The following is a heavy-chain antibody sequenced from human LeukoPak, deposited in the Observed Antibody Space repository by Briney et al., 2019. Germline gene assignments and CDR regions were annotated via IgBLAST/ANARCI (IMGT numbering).Heavy chain of an antibody. D-gene: IGHD1-14*01. V-gene: IGHV3-30-3*02. Sequence: GRSLRLSCAASGFTFSSYAMHWVRQAPGKGLEWVAVISYDGSNKYYADSVKGRFTIPRDNSKNTLYLQMNSLRAEDTAVYYCAKTRTFDYWGQGTLVTVSS. CDR1: GFTFSSYA. J-gene: IGHJ4*02. CDR2: ISYDGSNK. CDR3: AKTRTFDY.